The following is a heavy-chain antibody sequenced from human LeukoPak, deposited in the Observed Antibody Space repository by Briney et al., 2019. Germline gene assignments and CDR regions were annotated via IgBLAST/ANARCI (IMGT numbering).Heavy chain of an antibody. CDR1: GFTVGSNY. V-gene: IGHV3-53*01. Sequence: GGSLRLSCAASGFTVGSNYMSWVRQAPGKGLEWVSVIYSGGSTYYADSVKGRFTISRHNSKNTLYLQMNSLRAEDTAVYYCARAEYYYDSSDYFDYWGQGTLVTVSS. CDR2: IYSGGST. D-gene: IGHD3-22*01. CDR3: ARAEYYYDSSDYFDY. J-gene: IGHJ4*02.